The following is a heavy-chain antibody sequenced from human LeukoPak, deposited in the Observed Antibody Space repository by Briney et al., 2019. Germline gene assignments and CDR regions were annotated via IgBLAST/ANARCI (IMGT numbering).Heavy chain of an antibody. Sequence: GGSLRLSCAASGFTFSTYGMHWVRQAPGKGLEWVAVISYDGRNKYYADSVKGRFTISRDNSKNTLYLRMNSLRAEDTAVYYCAKARMVRGVPGHYYYMDVWGKGTTVTVSS. CDR1: GFTFSTYG. V-gene: IGHV3-30*18. CDR2: ISYDGRNK. D-gene: IGHD3-10*01. CDR3: AKARMVRGVPGHYYYMDV. J-gene: IGHJ6*03.